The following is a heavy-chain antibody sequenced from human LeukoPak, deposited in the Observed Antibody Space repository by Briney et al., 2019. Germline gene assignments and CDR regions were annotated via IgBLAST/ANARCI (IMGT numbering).Heavy chain of an antibody. CDR1: GYTFTSYG. Sequence: ASVKVSCKASGYTFTSYGISWVRQAPGQGLEWMGWISAYNGNTNYAQKLQGRVTMTTDTSTSTAYMELRSLRSDDTAVYYCARWERGYSGSYSDAFDIWGQGTMVTVSS. V-gene: IGHV1-18*01. D-gene: IGHD1-26*01. J-gene: IGHJ3*02. CDR2: ISAYNGNT. CDR3: ARWERGYSGSYSDAFDI.